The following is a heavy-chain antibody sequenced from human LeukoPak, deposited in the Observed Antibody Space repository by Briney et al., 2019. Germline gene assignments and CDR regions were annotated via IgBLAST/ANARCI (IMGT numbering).Heavy chain of an antibody. Sequence: EASVKVSCKASGGTFSSYAISWVRQAPGQGLEWMGRIIPILGIANYAQKFQGRVTITADKSTSTAYMELSSLRSEDTAVYYCARPEVEGDVFDIWGQGTMVTVSS. CDR3: ARPEVEGDVFDI. CDR2: IIPILGIA. CDR1: GGTFSSYA. D-gene: IGHD2-2*01. V-gene: IGHV1-69*04. J-gene: IGHJ3*02.